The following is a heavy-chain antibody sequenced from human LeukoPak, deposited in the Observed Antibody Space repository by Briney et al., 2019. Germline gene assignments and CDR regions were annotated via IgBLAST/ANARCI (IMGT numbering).Heavy chain of an antibody. CDR2: ISSSSSTI. V-gene: IGHV3-48*02. J-gene: IGHJ4*02. Sequence: GGSLRLSCAASGFTLSSYTMNWVRQAPGKGLEWVSYISSSSSTIYYADSVKGRFTISRDNAKNSLYLQMNSLRDEDTAVYYCARAPSFAVAVAEFFDYWGQGTLVTVFS. CDR3: ARAPSFAVAVAEFFDY. D-gene: IGHD6-19*01. CDR1: GFTLSSYT.